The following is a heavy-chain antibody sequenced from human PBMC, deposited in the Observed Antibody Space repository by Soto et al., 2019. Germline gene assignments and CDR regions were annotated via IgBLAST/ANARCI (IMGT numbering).Heavy chain of an antibody. V-gene: IGHV2-5*01. CDR3: AHRPPKGSYWNAWPGGNWFDP. CDR1: GFSLSTSGVG. CDR2: IYWNGDK. J-gene: IGHJ5*02. D-gene: IGHD1-1*01. Sequence: PTLVNPTHTLTLTCAFSGFSLSTSGVGVGWIRQPPGKALDWLALIYWNGDKRYSPSLKSRLTSTQETSKNQLVLTMTTMDPVDTATYSRAHRPPKGSYWNAWPGGNWFDPWGQGNLVTVSS.